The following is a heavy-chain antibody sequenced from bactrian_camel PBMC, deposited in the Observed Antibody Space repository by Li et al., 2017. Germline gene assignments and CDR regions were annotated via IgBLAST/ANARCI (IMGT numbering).Heavy chain of an antibody. Sequence: QVQLVESGGGSVQAGGSLRLSCAVPGYTYSGYCMGWFRQAPGKEREGVARIDTDGTTSYADSVKGRFTISRDDAKNTMYLQMNNLQPEDTAMYYCAAVAEGRTVEGGVSLWTLFESGYWGQGTQVTVS. CDR2: IDTDGTT. CDR3: AAVAEGRTVEGGVSLWTLFESGY. CDR1: GYTYSGYC. D-gene: IGHD3*01. V-gene: IGHV3S9*01. J-gene: IGHJ4*01.